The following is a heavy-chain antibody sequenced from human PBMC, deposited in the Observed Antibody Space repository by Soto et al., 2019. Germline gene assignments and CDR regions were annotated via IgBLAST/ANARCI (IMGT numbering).Heavy chain of an antibody. J-gene: IGHJ5*02. Sequence: QITLKESGPTLVKPTQPLTLTCTFSGFSLRTTGVGVGWIRQPPGKALEWLALIYWDDAKRYSPSLQSRLTITKDTSKHQVVLTMTNMDPVDTATYYCSHRQGRAKMTEQIFWLDPWGQGILVTVSA. CDR1: GFSLRTTGVG. V-gene: IGHV2-5*02. D-gene: IGHD3-9*01. CDR2: IYWDDAK. CDR3: SHRQGRAKMTEQIFWLDP.